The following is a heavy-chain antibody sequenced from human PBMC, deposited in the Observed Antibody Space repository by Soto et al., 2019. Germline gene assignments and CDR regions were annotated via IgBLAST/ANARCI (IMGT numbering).Heavy chain of an antibody. V-gene: IGHV4-59*01. D-gene: IGHD5-12*01. Sequence: SETLSLTCTVSGVSTSSSYWSWIRQSPGTGLEWIGYIYYTGTTNYNPSLKRRVTISLDTAKNQFSLNVNSLTTADTAVYFCARGGNRYSNTASGVGGFDFWGQGTLVTVSS. CDR3: ARGGNRYSNTASGVGGFDF. J-gene: IGHJ4*02. CDR2: IYYTGTT. CDR1: GVSTSSSY.